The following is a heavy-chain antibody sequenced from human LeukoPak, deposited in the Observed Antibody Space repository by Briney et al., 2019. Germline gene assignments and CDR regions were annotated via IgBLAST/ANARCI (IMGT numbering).Heavy chain of an antibody. CDR3: ARGTRRYYDGSGYYYGEFDY. J-gene: IGHJ4*02. CDR2: VFYSGST. Sequence: SETLSLTCTVSDDSIKNYFWTWIRQSPGKGLEWIGYVFYSGSTSYNPSLRSRLTMSVDTSKSQFSLNLKSVTAADTAVYYCARGTRRYYDGSGYYYGEFDYWGQGILVTVSS. V-gene: IGHV4-59*01. CDR1: DDSIKNYF. D-gene: IGHD3-22*01.